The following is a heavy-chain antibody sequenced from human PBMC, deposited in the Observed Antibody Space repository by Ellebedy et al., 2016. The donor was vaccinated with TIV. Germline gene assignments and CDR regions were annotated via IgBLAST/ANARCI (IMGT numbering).Heavy chain of an antibody. CDR2: IYTSGST. J-gene: IGHJ3*02. Sequence: GSLRLXXTVSGGSISSYYWSWIRQPAGKGLEWIGRIYTSGSTNYNPSLKSRVTISVDTPKNQFSLKLSSVTAADTAVYYCARERSGSYYFDAFDIWGQGTMVTVSS. D-gene: IGHD1-26*01. CDR3: ARERSGSYYFDAFDI. CDR1: GGSISSYY. V-gene: IGHV4-4*07.